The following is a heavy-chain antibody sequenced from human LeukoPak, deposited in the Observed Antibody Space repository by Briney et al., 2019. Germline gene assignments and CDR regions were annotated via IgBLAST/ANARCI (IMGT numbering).Heavy chain of an antibody. CDR3: ASGLYYDFWSGYYHTMKYYYGMDV. V-gene: IGHV1-8*01. CDR2: MNPNSGNT. D-gene: IGHD3-3*01. Sequence: ASVKVSSKASGYTFTSYDINWVRQATGQGLEWMGWMNPNSGNTGYAQKFQGRVTMTRNTSISTAYMELSSLRSEDTAVYYCASGLYYDFWSGYYHTMKYYYGMDVWGQGTTVTVSS. J-gene: IGHJ6*02. CDR1: GYTFTSYD.